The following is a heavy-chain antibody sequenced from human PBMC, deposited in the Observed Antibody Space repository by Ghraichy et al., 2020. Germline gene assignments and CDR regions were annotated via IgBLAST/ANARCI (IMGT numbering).Heavy chain of an antibody. CDR1: GGSFSGYY. V-gene: IGHV4-34*01. CDR3: ARRRWEPNIWFDP. D-gene: IGHD1-26*01. CDR2: INHSGST. Sequence: SETLSLTCAVYGGSFSGYYWSWIRQPPGKGLEWIGEINHSGSTNYNPSLKSRVTISVDTSKNQFSLKLSSVTAADTAVYYCARRRWEPNIWFDPWGQGTLVTVSS. J-gene: IGHJ5*02.